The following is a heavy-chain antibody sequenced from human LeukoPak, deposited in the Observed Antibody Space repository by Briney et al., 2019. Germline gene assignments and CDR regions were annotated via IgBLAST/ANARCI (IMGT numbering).Heavy chain of an antibody. D-gene: IGHD4-17*01. CDR1: GFTFSSYS. V-gene: IGHV3-21*01. J-gene: IGHJ3*02. Sequence: PGGSLRLSCAASGFTFSSYSMNWVRQAPGKGLEWVSSIGSSSSYIYYADSVKGRFTISRDNAKNSLYLQMNSLRAEDTAVYYCARDSGNYGDYSFDIWGQGTMVTVSS. CDR2: IGSSSSYI. CDR3: ARDSGNYGDYSFDI.